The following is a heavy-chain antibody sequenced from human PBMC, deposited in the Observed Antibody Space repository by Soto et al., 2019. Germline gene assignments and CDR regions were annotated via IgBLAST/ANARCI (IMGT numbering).Heavy chain of an antibody. D-gene: IGHD2-2*01. J-gene: IGHJ4*02. CDR3: ARGYCSSTSCSYFDY. CDR2: INPNSGDT. V-gene: IGHV1-2*04. Sequence: QVQLVQSGAEVKKPGASVKVSCKASGYTFTGYYMHWVRQAPGQGLEWMGWINPNSGDTNYAQKFQGWVTMTRDTSISTAYMELSRLRSDDTAVYYCARGYCSSTSCSYFDYWGQGTLVTVSS. CDR1: GYTFTGYY.